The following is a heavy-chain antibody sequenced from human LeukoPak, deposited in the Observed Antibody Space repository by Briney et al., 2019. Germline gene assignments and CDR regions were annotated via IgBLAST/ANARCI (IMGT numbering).Heavy chain of an antibody. D-gene: IGHD4-17*01. J-gene: IGHJ4*02. CDR3: AVTTVTRSFDY. CDR1: GFTFSSYS. Sequence: GGSLSLSCAASGFTFSSYSMNWLRQAPGKGLEWFSSISSSSSYIYYADSVKGRFTISRDNAKNSLYLQMNSLRAEDTAVYYCAVTTVTRSFDYWGQGTLVTVSS. V-gene: IGHV3-21*01. CDR2: ISSSSSYI.